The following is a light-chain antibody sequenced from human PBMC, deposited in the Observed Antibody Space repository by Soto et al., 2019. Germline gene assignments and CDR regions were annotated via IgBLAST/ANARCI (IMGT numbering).Light chain of an antibody. CDR1: KSVSRRY. V-gene: IGKV3D-20*02. J-gene: IGKJ1*01. Sequence: IALKPSPATPSLTRREQANLPFPASKSVSRRYLAWYQQKPGMAPRLVIYGSSTRATGIPARFSGSGSGTDFTLTISSLEPEDFEVYYCQQRSNWPPTFGQGTKVDIK. CDR2: GSS. CDR3: QQRSNWPPT.